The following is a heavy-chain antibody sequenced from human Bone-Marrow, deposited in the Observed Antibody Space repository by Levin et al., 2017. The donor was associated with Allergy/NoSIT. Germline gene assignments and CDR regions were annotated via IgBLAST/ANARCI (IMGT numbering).Heavy chain of an antibody. CDR2: VSTDGINE. CDR1: GFSFSIYD. CDR3: ARDRVHLWLRSPDAFDL. J-gene: IGHJ3*01. Sequence: PGGSLRLSCTASGFSFSIYDIYWVRQAPGKGLECVALVSTDGINEYYADSVKGRFTISRDNSKNSLYLQMNSLRVEDTAVYYCARDRVHLWLRSPDAFDLWGQGTMVIVSS. D-gene: IGHD2-21*01. V-gene: IGHV3-30*04.